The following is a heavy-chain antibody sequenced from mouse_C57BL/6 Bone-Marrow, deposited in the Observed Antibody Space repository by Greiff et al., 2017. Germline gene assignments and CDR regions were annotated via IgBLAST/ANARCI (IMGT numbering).Heavy chain of an antibody. D-gene: IGHD1-1*01. J-gene: IGHJ4*01. CDR2: IDPEDGDT. V-gene: IGHV14-1*01. Sequence: EVQLQQSGAELVRPGASVKLSCTASGFNIKDYYMHWVKQRPEQGLEWIGRIDPEDGDTEYAPKFQGKATMTADTSSNTAYLQLSSLTSEDTAVYYCTTGTTVVAYYYAMDYWGQGTSVTVSS. CDR1: GFNIKDYY. CDR3: TTGTTVVAYYYAMDY.